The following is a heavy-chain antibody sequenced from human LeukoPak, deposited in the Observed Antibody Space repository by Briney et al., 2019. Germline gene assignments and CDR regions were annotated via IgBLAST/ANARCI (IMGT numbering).Heavy chain of an antibody. CDR2: ISSSSSYI. Sequence: GGSLRLSCAASGFTFSSYSMNWVRQAPGKGLEWVSTISSSSSYIYYADSVEGRFTISGDNAKNSLYLQMNSLRAEDTAVYYCAELGITMIGGVWGKGTTVTISS. D-gene: IGHD3-10*02. CDR3: AELGITMIGGV. CDR1: GFTFSSYS. V-gene: IGHV3-21*01. J-gene: IGHJ6*04.